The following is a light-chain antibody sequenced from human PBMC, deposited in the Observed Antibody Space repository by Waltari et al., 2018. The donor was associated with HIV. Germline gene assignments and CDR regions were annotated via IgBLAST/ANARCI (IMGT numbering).Light chain of an antibody. J-gene: IGLJ2*01. V-gene: IGLV1-44*01. CDR1: TSSIGSNT. Sequence: QSVLTQPPSASGTPGQRVTISCSGSTSSIGSNTVNWYQQLPGTAPKLLIYSGHQRPSGVPNRFSGSKSDTSASLAISGLQSEDEADYYCAAWDDNLNGPLFGGGTKLTVL. CDR3: AAWDDNLNGPL. CDR2: SGH.